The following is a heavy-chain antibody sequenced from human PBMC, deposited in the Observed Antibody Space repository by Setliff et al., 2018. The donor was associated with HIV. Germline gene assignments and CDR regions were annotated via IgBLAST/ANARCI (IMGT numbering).Heavy chain of an antibody. CDR1: GFTFSSYS. Sequence: LRLSCAASGFTFSSYSMNWVRQAPGKGLEWVSYISSSSSYTHYADSVKGRFTISRDNVKNSLYLQMNSLRAEDTAVYYCAKDYYDSSGYYSLMCDYWGQGTLVTVSS. J-gene: IGHJ4*02. CDR2: ISSSSSYT. D-gene: IGHD3-22*01. CDR3: AKDYYDSSGYYSLMCDY. V-gene: IGHV3-21*01.